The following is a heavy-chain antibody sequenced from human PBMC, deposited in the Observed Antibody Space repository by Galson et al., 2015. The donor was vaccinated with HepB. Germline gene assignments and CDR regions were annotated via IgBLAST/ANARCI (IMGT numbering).Heavy chain of an antibody. J-gene: IGHJ4*02. D-gene: IGHD4-17*01. CDR2: INPNSGGT. CDR3: ARAKVTVIDY. CDR1: GYTFNGNF. V-gene: IGHV1-2*06. Sequence: SVKVSCKASGYTFNGNFIHWVRQAPGQGLEWMGRINPNSGGTNYAQKFQGRVTMTRDTSISTAYMELSRLRSDDTAVYYCARAKVTVIDYWGQGTLVTVSS.